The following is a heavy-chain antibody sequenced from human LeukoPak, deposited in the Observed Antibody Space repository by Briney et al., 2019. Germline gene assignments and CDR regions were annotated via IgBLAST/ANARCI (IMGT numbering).Heavy chain of an antibody. CDR3: ARVRKAVAGYYYYYGMDV. D-gene: IGHD6-19*01. Sequence: ASVKVSCKASGYTFTSYGISWVRQAPGQGLEWMGWISAYSGNTNYAQKLQGRVTMTTDTSTSTAYMELRSLRSDDTAVYYCARVRKAVAGYYYYYGMDVWGQGTTVTVSS. CDR1: GYTFTSYG. J-gene: IGHJ6*02. V-gene: IGHV1-18*01. CDR2: ISAYSGNT.